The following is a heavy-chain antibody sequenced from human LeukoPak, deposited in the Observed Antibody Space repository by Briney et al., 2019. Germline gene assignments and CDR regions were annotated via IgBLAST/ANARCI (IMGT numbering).Heavy chain of an antibody. CDR2: IYSGGST. J-gene: IGHJ4*02. CDR3: ARDSRYYDSSGLDY. D-gene: IGHD3-22*01. V-gene: IGHV3-66*01. CDR1: GFTVSINY. Sequence: PGGSLTLSCAASGFTVSINYMSGLRQAPGKGLEWGAVIYSGGSTYYADSVKARFTISRDNSKNTLYLQMNSMRAEDTAVYYCARDSRYYDSSGLDYWGQGTLVTVSS.